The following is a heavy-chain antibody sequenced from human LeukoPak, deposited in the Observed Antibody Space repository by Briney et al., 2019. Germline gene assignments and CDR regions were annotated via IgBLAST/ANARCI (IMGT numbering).Heavy chain of an antibody. CDR3: ARPPALWFGEFDAFDT. CDR1: GFTFSSYS. J-gene: IGHJ3*02. Sequence: GGSLRLSCAASGFTFSSYSMNWVRQAPGKGLEWVSYISSSSSTIYYADSVKGRFTISRDNAKNSLYLQMNSLRAEDTAVYYCARPPALWFGEFDAFDTWGQGTMVTVSS. D-gene: IGHD3-10*01. V-gene: IGHV3-48*01. CDR2: ISSSSSTI.